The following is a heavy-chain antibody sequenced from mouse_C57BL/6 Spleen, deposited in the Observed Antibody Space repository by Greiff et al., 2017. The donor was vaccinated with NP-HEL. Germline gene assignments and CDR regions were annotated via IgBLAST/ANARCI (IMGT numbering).Heavy chain of an antibody. CDR2: IDPSDSYT. CDR3: ARREGRGYFDV. D-gene: IGHD3-3*01. V-gene: IGHV1-69*01. J-gene: IGHJ1*03. Sequence: QVHVKQPGAELVMPGASVKLSCKASGYTFTSYWMHWVKQRPGQGLEWIGEIDPSDSYTNYNQKFKGKSTLTVDKSSSTAYMQLSSLTSEDSAVYYCARREGRGYFDVWGTGTTVTVSS. CDR1: GYTFTSYW.